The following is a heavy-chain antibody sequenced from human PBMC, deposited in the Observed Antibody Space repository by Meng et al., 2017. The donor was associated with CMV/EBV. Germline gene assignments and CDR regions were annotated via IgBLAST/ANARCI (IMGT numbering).Heavy chain of an antibody. CDR3: ARVVRQLGGRWFDP. J-gene: IGHJ5*02. CDR1: GFTVSSNY. CDR2: IYSGGST. Sequence: GESLKISCAASGFTVSSNYMSWVRQAPGKGLEWVSVIYSGGSTYYADSVKGRFTISRDNAKNSLYLQMNSLRAEDTAVYYCARVVRQLGGRWFDPWGQGTLVTVSS. D-gene: IGHD6-13*01. V-gene: IGHV3-53*01.